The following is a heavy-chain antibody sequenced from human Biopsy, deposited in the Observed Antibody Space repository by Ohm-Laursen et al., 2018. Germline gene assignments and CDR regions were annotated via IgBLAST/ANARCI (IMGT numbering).Heavy chain of an antibody. V-gene: IGHV4-34*01. CDR1: GGSFSGYY. CDR2: VSHSGST. Sequence: SDTLSLTCAVSGGSFSGYYWSWIRQTPGKGLEWIGEVSHSGSTNYNPSLKSRVTISVDTSKNQFSLNLSSVTAVDTAVYYCVRGVDYYDPYHYYALDVWGQGTTVTVSS. D-gene: IGHD3-22*01. CDR3: VRGVDYYDPYHYYALDV. J-gene: IGHJ6*02.